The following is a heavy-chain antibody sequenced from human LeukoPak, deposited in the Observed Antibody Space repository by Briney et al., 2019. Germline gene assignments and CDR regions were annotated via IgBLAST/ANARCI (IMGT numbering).Heavy chain of an antibody. J-gene: IGHJ6*03. Sequence: GGSLRLSCAASGFTFSSYAMSWVRQAPGKGLEWVSAISGSGGSTYYADSVKGRFTISRDNSKNTLYLQMNSLRAEDTAVYYCAKDVASSGAYCMDVWGKGTTVTVSS. CDR3: AKDVASSGAYCMDV. CDR2: ISGSGGST. D-gene: IGHD6-19*01. V-gene: IGHV3-23*01. CDR1: GFTFSSYA.